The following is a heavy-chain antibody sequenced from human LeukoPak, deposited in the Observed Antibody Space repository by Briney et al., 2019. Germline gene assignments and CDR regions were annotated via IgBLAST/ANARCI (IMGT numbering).Heavy chain of an antibody. CDR3: AGAIRYFDWLPYYYYGMDV. Sequence: SVKVSCKASGGTFSSYAISWVRQAPGQGLEWMGGIIPIFGTANHAQKFQGRVTITADESTSTAYMELSSLRSEDTAVYYCAGAIRYFDWLPYYYYGMDVWGQGTTVTVSS. CDR1: GGTFSSYA. CDR2: IIPIFGTA. V-gene: IGHV1-69*13. J-gene: IGHJ6*02. D-gene: IGHD3-9*01.